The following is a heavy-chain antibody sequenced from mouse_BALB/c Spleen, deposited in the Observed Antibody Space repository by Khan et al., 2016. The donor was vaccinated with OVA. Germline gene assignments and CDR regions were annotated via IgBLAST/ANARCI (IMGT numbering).Heavy chain of an antibody. V-gene: IGHV9-3-1*01. Sequence: LVESGPELKKPGETVKISCKASGYTFTNYVMNWVKQSPGKGLKWMGWINTYTGEPTYADDFMGRFAFSLETSVSTAYLQLNSLKYEDTATYFCTRFHGGYWGQGTTLTVSS. CDR3: TRFHGGY. J-gene: IGHJ2*01. CDR1: GYTFTNYV. CDR2: INTYTGEP.